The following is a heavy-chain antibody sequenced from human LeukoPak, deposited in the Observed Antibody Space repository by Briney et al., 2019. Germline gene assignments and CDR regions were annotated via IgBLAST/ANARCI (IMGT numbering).Heavy chain of an antibody. CDR1: GFTFRDYY. CDR3: ARLRSGNSEYYFDY. Sequence: PRRSLRLSCAASGFTFRDYYMSWIRQAPGKGLEWVSYISSSSTYTNYADSVKGRFTISRDNAKNSLYLQMNSLRAEDTAVYYCARLRSGNSEYYFDYWGQGTLVTVSS. V-gene: IGHV3-11*03. D-gene: IGHD3-10*01. J-gene: IGHJ4*02. CDR2: ISSSSTYT.